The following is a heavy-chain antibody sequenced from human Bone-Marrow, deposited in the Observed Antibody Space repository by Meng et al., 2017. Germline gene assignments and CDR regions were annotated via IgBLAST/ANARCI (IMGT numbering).Heavy chain of an antibody. Sequence: EEQLGASGGGLAQPGGSLRLSCAASGFTFSRNYMHWVRQTPGKGLVWVSRINPDGSSSNNADSVKGRFTVSRDNSKNTLYLQMNSLRAEDTAMYYCARDMMDLGQGTLVTVSS. CDR3: ARDMMD. J-gene: IGHJ4*02. D-gene: IGHD3-16*01. V-gene: IGHV3-74*01. CDR2: INPDGSSS. CDR1: GFTFSRNY.